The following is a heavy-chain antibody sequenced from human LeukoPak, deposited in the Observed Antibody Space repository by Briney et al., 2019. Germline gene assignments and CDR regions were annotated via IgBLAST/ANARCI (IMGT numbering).Heavy chain of an antibody. J-gene: IGHJ4*02. D-gene: IGHD1-26*01. Sequence: GGSLRLSWAASGFTFSRYWMTWVRQAPGKGLEWVANIKQDGTEKYYVDSVKGRFTISRDNAKNSLYLQMNSLRAEDTAVYYCARDSEWGLLRSDYWGQGTLVTVSS. CDR2: IKQDGTEK. V-gene: IGHV3-7*05. CDR1: GFTFSRYW. CDR3: ARDSEWGLLRSDY.